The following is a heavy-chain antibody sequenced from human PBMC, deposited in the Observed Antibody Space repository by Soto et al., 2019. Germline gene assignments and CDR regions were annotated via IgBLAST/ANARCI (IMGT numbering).Heavy chain of an antibody. CDR2: INPKSGGT. J-gene: IGHJ4*02. D-gene: IGHD3-22*01. Sequence: GASVKVSCKASGYTFSDYYMHWVRQAPGQGLEWMGWINPKSGGTKYAQKFQGRVTMTRDTSISTAYMELNRLSSDDTAVYYCARDLAALYDSSGYYLDCWGRGTLVTVSS. V-gene: IGHV1-2*02. CDR1: GYTFSDYY. CDR3: ARDLAALYDSSGYYLDC.